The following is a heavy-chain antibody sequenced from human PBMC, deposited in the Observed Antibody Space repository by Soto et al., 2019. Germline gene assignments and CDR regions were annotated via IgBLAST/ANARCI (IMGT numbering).Heavy chain of an antibody. D-gene: IGHD3-3*01. CDR1: GFTFNSYA. CDR3: VKDLNYDFWSGYNYYALEN. V-gene: IGHV3-23*01. CDR2: ISGNGRKT. Sequence: EVQMLESGGGLSLPGGSLRLSGAASGFTFNSYAMTGVRQAPGKGLEWVAGISGNGRKTSNADSVKGRFSSSRDNSMNTPSLYVNSLRAEDPAIYYCVKDLNYDFWSGYNYYALENWGQGTTGTVTS. J-gene: IGHJ6*01.